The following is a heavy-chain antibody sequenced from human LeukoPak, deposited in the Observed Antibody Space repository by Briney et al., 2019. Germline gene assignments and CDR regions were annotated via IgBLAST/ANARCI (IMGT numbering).Heavy chain of an antibody. CDR1: GFTFSSYS. Sequence: NTGGSLRLSCAASGFTFSSYSMNWVRQAPGKGLEWVSSISSSSSYIYYADSVEGRFTISRDNAKNSLYLQMNSLRAEDTAVYYCARGLATAADYWGQGTLVTVSS. CDR2: ISSSSSYI. CDR3: ARGLATAADY. D-gene: IGHD6-13*01. V-gene: IGHV3-21*01. J-gene: IGHJ4*02.